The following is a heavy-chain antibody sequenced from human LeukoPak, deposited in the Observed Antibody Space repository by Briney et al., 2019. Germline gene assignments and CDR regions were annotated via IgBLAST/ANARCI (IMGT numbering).Heavy chain of an antibody. CDR2: IYYSGST. D-gene: IGHD3-9*01. J-gene: IGHJ6*02. V-gene: IGHV4-39*07. Sequence: PSETLSLTCTVSGGSITSSGYWWAWIRLPPGRGLEWIGSIYYSGSTYYNPPLKSRVTISVDRSKNQFSLKLSSVTAADTAVYYCARADLTGSPGYYYYYGMDVWGQGTTVTVSS. CDR3: ARADLTGSPGYYYYYGMDV. CDR1: GGSITSSGYW.